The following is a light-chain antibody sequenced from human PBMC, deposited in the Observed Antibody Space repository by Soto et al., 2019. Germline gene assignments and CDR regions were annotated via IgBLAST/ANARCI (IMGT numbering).Light chain of an antibody. CDR3: QQYYGYPYT. Sequence: DVQMTQSPSTLSASVGDRVTITCRTSQSISSWLAWYQQKPGKAPNLLIYKASSLESGVPSRFSGSGSGTEFTLTISSLQSDDFATYYCQQYYGYPYTFGQGTKLEIK. V-gene: IGKV1-5*03. CDR2: KAS. J-gene: IGKJ2*01. CDR1: QSISSW.